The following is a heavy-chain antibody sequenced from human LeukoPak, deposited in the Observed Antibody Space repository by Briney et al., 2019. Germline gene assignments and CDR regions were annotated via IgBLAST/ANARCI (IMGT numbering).Heavy chain of an antibody. CDR3: VREGAHCSATSCYGFRAFDI. Sequence: GGYLRLSCAGSGFTSSTYWMSWVRQGPGMGLEWVANIKHDRGEKYYVVSMKGRITISRDNAKNGRYLQIDSRRAEDTAVYYCVREGAHCSATSCYGFRAFDIWGQGTMVTVSS. D-gene: IGHD2-2*01. CDR2: IKHDRGEK. J-gene: IGHJ3*02. CDR1: GFTSSTYW. V-gene: IGHV3-7*01.